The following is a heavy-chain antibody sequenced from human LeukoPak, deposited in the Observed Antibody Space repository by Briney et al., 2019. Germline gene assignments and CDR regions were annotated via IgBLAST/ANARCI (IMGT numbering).Heavy chain of an antibody. Sequence: ASVKVSCKASGYTFTSYYMHWVRQAPGQGLGWMGIINPSGGSTSYAQKFQGRVTMTRDMSTSTAYMELRSLRSDDTAVYYYARDVDYGNYVGAFDIWGQGTMVTVSS. CDR2: INPSGGST. CDR3: ARDVDYGNYVGAFDI. CDR1: GYTFTSYY. V-gene: IGHV1-46*01. J-gene: IGHJ3*02. D-gene: IGHD4-11*01.